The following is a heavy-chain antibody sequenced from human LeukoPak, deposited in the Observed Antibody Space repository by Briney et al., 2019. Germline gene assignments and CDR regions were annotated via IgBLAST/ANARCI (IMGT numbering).Heavy chain of an antibody. Sequence: PGESLKISCQASGYTFNNYWIGWVRQMHGKGLEWMGIINPGDSDPRYSPSLQGRATISADRSISTAYLQWSSLKASDTAMYYCARHGVGSSWFGFDYWGQGTLVTVSS. CDR1: GYTFNNYW. CDR2: INPGDSDP. CDR3: ARHGVGSSWFGFDY. D-gene: IGHD6-6*01. J-gene: IGHJ4*02. V-gene: IGHV5-51*01.